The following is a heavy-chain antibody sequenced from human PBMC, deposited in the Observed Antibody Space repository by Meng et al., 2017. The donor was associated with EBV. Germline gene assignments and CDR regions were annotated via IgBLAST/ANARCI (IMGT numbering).Heavy chain of an antibody. CDR3: ASESGRGFTPDF. J-gene: IGHJ4*02. V-gene: IGHV1-69*01. CDR2: LIPMSGAP. Sequence: QVQVEQSGAEVRRPGSSVKISCKTSGGPFRSDAVSWVRQCPGQGLEWLGGLIPMSGAPHYAQKFQDRVTITADEYTRTHYMELSSLRSDDTAMYYCASESGRGFTPDFWGQGTLVTVSS. CDR1: GGPFRSDA. D-gene: IGHD3-10*01.